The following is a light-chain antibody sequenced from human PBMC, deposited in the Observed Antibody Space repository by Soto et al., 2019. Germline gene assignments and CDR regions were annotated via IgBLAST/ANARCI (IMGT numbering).Light chain of an antibody. CDR1: QSVSSY. V-gene: IGKV3-11*01. CDR2: DAS. J-gene: IGKJ2*01. CDR3: QQRSNWPPVYT. Sequence: EIVLTQSPATLSLSPGERATLSCRASQSVSSYLAWYQQQPGQAPRLLIYDASNRATGIPARFSGSGSGTDFTLTISSLEPEAFAFYYCQQRSNWPPVYTFGQGTKLEIK.